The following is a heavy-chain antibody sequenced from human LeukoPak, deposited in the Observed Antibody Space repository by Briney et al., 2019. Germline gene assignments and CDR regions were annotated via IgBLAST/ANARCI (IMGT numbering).Heavy chain of an antibody. CDR1: GFTFSSYW. Sequence: GGSLKLSCAASGFTFSSYWMSWVRQAPGKGLEWVANIKQDGSEKYYVDSVKGRFTISRDNAKNSLYLQMNSLRTDDTGVYYCARDRGAARPNDYWGQGTLVAVSS. CDR2: IKQDGSEK. V-gene: IGHV3-7*03. D-gene: IGHD6-6*01. J-gene: IGHJ4*02. CDR3: ARDRGAARPNDY.